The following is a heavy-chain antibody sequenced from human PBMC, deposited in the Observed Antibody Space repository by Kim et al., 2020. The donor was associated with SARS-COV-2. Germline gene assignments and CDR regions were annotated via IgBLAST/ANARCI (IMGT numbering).Heavy chain of an antibody. V-gene: IGHV3-30*04. D-gene: IGHD1-26*01. CDR3: ARGIPIGATTRYYFDY. Sequence: GGSLRLSCAASGFTFSSYAMHWVRQAPGKGLEWVAVISYDGSNKYYADSVKGRFTISRDNSKNTLYLQMNSLRAEDTAVYYCARGIPIGATTRYYFDYWG. J-gene: IGHJ4*01. CDR1: GFTFSSYA. CDR2: ISYDGSNK.